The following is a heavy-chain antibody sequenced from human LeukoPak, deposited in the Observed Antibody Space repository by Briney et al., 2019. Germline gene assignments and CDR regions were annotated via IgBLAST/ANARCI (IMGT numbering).Heavy chain of an antibody. CDR2: NSGGGATT. CDR3: AKSTGYSTTGRDFDS. Sequence: GGSLRLSCAASGFTFSSYAMSWVRQAPGKGLEGVSDNSGGGATTFYADSVKGRFTISRDNSKNTLYLQLSSLRAEDTAVYYCAKSTGYSTTGRDFDSWGRGTLVTVSS. V-gene: IGHV3-23*01. D-gene: IGHD6-13*01. J-gene: IGHJ4*02. CDR1: GFTFSSYA.